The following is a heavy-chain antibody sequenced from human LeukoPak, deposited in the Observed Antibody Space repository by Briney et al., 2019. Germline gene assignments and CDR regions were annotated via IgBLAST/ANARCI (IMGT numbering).Heavy chain of an antibody. D-gene: IGHD1-26*01. CDR1: GYSFTSYW. CDR2: IYPGDSDT. Sequence: GASLQISCKGSGYSFTSYWIGWVRQLPGKGLEWMGIIYPGDSDTRYSPSFQGQVPISADKSISTAYLQWSSLKASDTAMYYCARRGSRELLRGAFDIWGQGTMVTVSS. CDR3: ARRGSRELLRGAFDI. J-gene: IGHJ3*02. V-gene: IGHV5-51*01.